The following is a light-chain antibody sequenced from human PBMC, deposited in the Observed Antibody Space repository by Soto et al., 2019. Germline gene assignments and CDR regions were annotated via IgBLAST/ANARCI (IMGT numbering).Light chain of an antibody. V-gene: IGKV1-5*01. CDR2: EAS. CDR3: HYSHTFST. Sequence: DILETPAPSTLSASVGDRLPLTCLSRDSIITWLAWFQQKPGKAPSLLIYEASSLERGVPTRFSGSGSGTEFTLTIPTLQPDDFGTYYCHYSHTFSTLGQVSEV. J-gene: IGKJ1*01. CDR1: DSIITW.